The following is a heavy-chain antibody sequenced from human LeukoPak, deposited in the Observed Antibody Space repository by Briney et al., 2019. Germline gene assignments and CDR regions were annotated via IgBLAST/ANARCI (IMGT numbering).Heavy chain of an antibody. D-gene: IGHD2-2*01. J-gene: IGHJ1*01. CDR1: GGTFSSYA. V-gene: IGHV1-69*04. CDR3: ARRGYCSSTSCPPNGDPEYFQH. CDR2: IIPILGIP. Sequence: SVKVSCKASGGTFSSYAISWVRQAPGQGLEWMGRIIPILGIPNYAQKFQGRVTITADKSTSTAYMELSSLRAEDTAVYYCARRGYCSSTSCPPNGDPEYFQHWGQGTLVTVSS.